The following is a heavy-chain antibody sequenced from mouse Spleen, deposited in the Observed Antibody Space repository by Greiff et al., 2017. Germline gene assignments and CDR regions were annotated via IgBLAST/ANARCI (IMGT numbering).Heavy chain of an antibody. Sequence: QVQLKQPGAELVKPGASVKMSCKASGYTFTSYWITWVKQRPGQGLEWIGDIYPGSGSTNYNEKFKSKATLTVDTSSSTAYMQLSSLTSEDSAVYYCARGWGSRSWFAYWGQGTLVTVSA. J-gene: IGHJ3*01. D-gene: IGHD3-3*01. V-gene: IGHV1-55*01. CDR2: IYPGSGST. CDR3: ARGWGSRSWFAY. CDR1: GYTFTSYW.